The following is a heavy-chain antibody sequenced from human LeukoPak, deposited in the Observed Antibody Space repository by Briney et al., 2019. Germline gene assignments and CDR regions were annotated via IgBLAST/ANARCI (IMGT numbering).Heavy chain of an antibody. CDR3: AKVIGYYDSSGPNTDWGFDY. CDR1: GFTFSSYG. J-gene: IGHJ4*02. D-gene: IGHD3-22*01. Sequence: PGGSLRLSCAASGFTFSSYGMHWVRQAPGKGLEWVAVISYDGSNKYYADSVKGRFTISRDNSKNTLYLQMNSLRAEDTAVYYCAKVIGYYDSSGPNTDWGFDYWGQGTLVTVSS. CDR2: ISYDGSNK. V-gene: IGHV3-30*18.